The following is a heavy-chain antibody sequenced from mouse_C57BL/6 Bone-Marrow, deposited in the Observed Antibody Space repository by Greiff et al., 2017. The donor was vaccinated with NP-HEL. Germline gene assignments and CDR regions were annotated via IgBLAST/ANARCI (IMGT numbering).Heavy chain of an antibody. CDR1: GYTFTSYW. CDR3: ASRWYFHY. J-gene: IGHJ2*01. CDR2: INPNSGST. D-gene: IGHD1-1*02. V-gene: IGHV1-64*01. Sequence: QVQLQQSGAELVKPGASVKLSCKASGYTFTSYWLHWVKQRPGQGLEWIGMINPNSGSTNYNAKFKSKATLTVDKSSSTAYMQLISLTSEDSAVYSCASRWYFHYWLQGPPLTVAS.